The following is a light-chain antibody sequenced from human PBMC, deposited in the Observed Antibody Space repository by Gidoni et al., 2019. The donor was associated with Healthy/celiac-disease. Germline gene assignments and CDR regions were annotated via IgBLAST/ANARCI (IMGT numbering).Light chain of an antibody. Sequence: QSALTQPASGTGSPGHPITIPCTGTSRDVGGYNYVPWYPHHPVKAPKLMIYDVSNRPSGVSSRFSGSKSGNTASRTSSGLRAEDEADYYCSSYTSSSTLEVVFGGGTKLTVL. CDR1: SRDVGGYNY. J-gene: IGLJ2*01. CDR3: SSYTSSSTLEVV. CDR2: DVS. V-gene: IGLV2-14*03.